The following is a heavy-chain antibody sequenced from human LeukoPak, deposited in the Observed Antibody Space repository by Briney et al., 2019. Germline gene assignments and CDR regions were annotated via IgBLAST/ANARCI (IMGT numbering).Heavy chain of an antibody. J-gene: IGHJ4*02. CDR3: AKEPYGDPDSADY. D-gene: IGHD4-17*01. Sequence: QPGGSLRLSCAASGFTFSSYGMHWVRQAPGKGLEWVAVISYDGSNKYYADSVKGRFTISRDNSKNTLYLQMNSLRAEDTAVYYCAKEPYGDPDSADYWGQGTLVTVSS. CDR2: ISYDGSNK. CDR1: GFTFSSYG. V-gene: IGHV3-30*18.